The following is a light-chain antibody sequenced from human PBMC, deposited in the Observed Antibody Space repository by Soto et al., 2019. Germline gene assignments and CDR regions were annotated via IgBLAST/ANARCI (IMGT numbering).Light chain of an antibody. CDR3: QQSFSAPRT. CDR1: ETIIDY. CDR2: SAS. Sequence: DIPMSQSPSSLSASVGDSVTMTCRASETIIDYLNWYQQQPGEAPKLLIFSASSLHSGVPSRFRGSGSGTHFTLTISSLQPEDFATYFCQQSFSAPRTFGQGTKLQAK. J-gene: IGKJ2*01. V-gene: IGKV1-39*01.